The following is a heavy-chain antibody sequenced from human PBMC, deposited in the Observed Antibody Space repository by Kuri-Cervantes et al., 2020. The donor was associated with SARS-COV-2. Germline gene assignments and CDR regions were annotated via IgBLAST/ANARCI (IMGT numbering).Heavy chain of an antibody. D-gene: IGHD3-3*01. CDR3: ARGGYDFWSGYLFDP. CDR2: ISYDGSNK. V-gene: IGHV3-30-3*01. J-gene: IGHJ5*02. CDR1: GFTFSSYA. Sequence: GGSLRLSCAASGFTFSSYAMHWVRQAPGKGLEWVAVISYDGSNKYYADSVKGRFTISRDNSKNTLYLQMNSLRAEDTAVYYCARGGYDFWSGYLFDPWGQGTLVTVSS.